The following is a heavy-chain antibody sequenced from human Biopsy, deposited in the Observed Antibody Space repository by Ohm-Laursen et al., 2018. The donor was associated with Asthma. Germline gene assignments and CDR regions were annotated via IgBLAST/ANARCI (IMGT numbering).Heavy chain of an antibody. CDR2: INPNSGGT. CDR3: ARGQKSAGDRWFDP. J-gene: IGHJ5*02. D-gene: IGHD6-13*01. V-gene: IGHV1-2*06. CDR1: GYTFISCH. Sequence: ASVKVSRKASGYTFISCHIHWMRQAPGQGLEWMGRINPNSGGTNYAQKFQGRVTMTRDTSISTAYMEVSRLRSDDTAVYYCARGQKSAGDRWFDPWGQGTLVTVSS.